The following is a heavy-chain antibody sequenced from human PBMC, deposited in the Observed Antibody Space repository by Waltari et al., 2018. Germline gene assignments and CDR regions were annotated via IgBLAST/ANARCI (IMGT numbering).Heavy chain of an antibody. Sequence: EVQLEESGGGLVQPGGSLRLSCPASGFTFSSYWITWVRQAPGKGLEWVANIKQDGSETYYADSLKGRFTISRDNAKNSLYLQMNSLRAEDTALYYCARDHVFRGDFWSGYYDSWGQGTLVTVSS. V-gene: IGHV3-7*01. D-gene: IGHD3-3*01. CDR1: GFTFSSYW. CDR2: IKQDGSET. J-gene: IGHJ4*02. CDR3: ARDHVFRGDFWSGYYDS.